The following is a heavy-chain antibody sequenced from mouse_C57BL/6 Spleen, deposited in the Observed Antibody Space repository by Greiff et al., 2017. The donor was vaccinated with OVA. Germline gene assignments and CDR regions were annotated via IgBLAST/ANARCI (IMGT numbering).Heavy chain of an antibody. CDR1: GYTFTSYG. D-gene: IGHD1-1*01. CDR3: ARRPGSSYDYAMDY. CDR2: IYPRSGNT. Sequence: QVQLQQSGAELARPGASVKLSCKASGYTFTSYGISWVKQRTGQGLEWIGEIYPRSGNTYYNEKFKGKATLTADKSSSTAYMELRSLTSEDSAVYFCARRPGSSYDYAMDYWGQGTSVTVSS. J-gene: IGHJ4*01. V-gene: IGHV1-81*01.